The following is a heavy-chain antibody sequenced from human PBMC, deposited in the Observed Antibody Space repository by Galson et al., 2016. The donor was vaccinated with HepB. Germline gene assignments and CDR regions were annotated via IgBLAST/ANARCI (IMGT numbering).Heavy chain of an antibody. CDR3: ARGTSVYCTRATCYREGSFDY. J-gene: IGHJ4*02. V-gene: IGHV3-33*08. Sequence: SLRLSCAASGFTFSKYDMHWVRQAPGKGLEWVAVLWYDGSNRYYVDSVKGRFTISRDNSKNTLYLQMTSLRAEDTAVYYCARGTSVYCTRATCYREGSFDYWGQGTLVTVSS. CDR1: GFTFSKYD. CDR2: LWYDGSNR. D-gene: IGHD2-2*01.